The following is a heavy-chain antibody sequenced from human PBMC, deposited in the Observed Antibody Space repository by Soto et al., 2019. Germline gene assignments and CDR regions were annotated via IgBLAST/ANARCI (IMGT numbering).Heavy chain of an antibody. CDR1: GGSISGYS. CDR2: IYYSGST. V-gene: IGHV4-59*01. CDR3: ARLGTASFDY. J-gene: IGHJ4*02. Sequence: QVQLQESGPGLVKPSETLSLTCTVSGGSISGYSWSWIRQPPGKGLEWIGYIYYSGSTNYNPSLKIRVTMSVDTSKNQFSLKLSSVTAADTAVYYCARLGTASFDYWGQGTLVTVSS. D-gene: IGHD1-7*01.